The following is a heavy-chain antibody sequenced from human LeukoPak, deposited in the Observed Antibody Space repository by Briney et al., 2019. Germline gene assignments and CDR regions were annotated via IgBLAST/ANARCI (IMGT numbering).Heavy chain of an antibody. D-gene: IGHD5-12*01. CDR2: INWNSDSI. J-gene: IGHJ6*03. CDR3: AREGREKVAAITNRYYNYYLDL. Sequence: TGGSLRLSCAVSGFTFDDYAMHWVRQVPGKGLEWVSGINWNSDSIGYADSVKGRFTISRDNAKNSLYLQMNSLRAEDTAVYYCAREGREKVAAITNRYYNYYLDLWGKGTTVTVSS. CDR1: GFTFDDYA. V-gene: IGHV3-9*01.